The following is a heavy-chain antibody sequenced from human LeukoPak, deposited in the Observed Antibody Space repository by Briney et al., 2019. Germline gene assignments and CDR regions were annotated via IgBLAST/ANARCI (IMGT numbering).Heavy chain of an antibody. CDR2: IYYSGST. CDR3: ARGYYDSSGYYPSLFDY. D-gene: IGHD3-22*01. J-gene: IGHJ4*02. CDR1: GGSISSYY. Sequence: PSETLSLTCTVSGGSISSYYWSWVRQPPGKGLEWIGYIYYSGSTNYNPSLKSRVTISVDTSKNQFSLKLSSVTAADTAVYYCARGYYDSSGYYPSLFDYWGQGTLVTVSS. V-gene: IGHV4-59*01.